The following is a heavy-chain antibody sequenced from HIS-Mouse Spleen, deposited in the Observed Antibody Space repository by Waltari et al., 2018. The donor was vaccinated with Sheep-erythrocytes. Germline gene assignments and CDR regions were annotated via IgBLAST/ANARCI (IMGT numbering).Heavy chain of an antibody. CDR1: GGSISSGGYY. CDR2: IYYSGST. J-gene: IGHJ2*01. D-gene: IGHD3-10*01. CDR3: ARLITMVRGVTWYFDL. V-gene: IGHV4-31*03. Sequence: QVQLQESGPGLVKPSQTLSLTCTVSGGSISSGGYYWSWIRQHPGKGLGWIGYIYYSGSTYYIPSLKSRVTISVDTSKNQFSLKLSSVTAADTAVYYCARLITMVRGVTWYFDLWGRGTLVTVSS.